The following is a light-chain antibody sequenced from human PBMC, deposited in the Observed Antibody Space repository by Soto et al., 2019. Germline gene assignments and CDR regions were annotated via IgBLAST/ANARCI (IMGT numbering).Light chain of an antibody. CDR1: QSVSST. V-gene: IGKV3-15*01. CDR3: QQYNSWPLT. CDR2: GAS. J-gene: IGKJ4*01. Sequence: EIVMTQSPATLSVSPGERATLSCRASQSVSSTIAWYQQKPGQAPRLLIYGASTRATGIPVRFSGSGSGTEFTLIISSLQSEDFAVYYCQQYNSWPLTFGGGTKVDIK.